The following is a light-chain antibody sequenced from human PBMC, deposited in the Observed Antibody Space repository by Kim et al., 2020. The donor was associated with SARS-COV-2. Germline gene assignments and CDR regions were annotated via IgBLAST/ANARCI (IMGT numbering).Light chain of an antibody. J-gene: IGLJ2*01. CDR1: SASIARNY. CDR2: ADN. Sequence: KTVTIPCPRTSASIARNYVRWYQQRPSSSPTTVIYADNQRPSGVPDRFSGPIDSSSSSASLTISGLKTEDEADHFCQSYDSSKSVVFGGGTQLTVL. CDR3: QSYDSSKSVV. V-gene: IGLV6-57*01.